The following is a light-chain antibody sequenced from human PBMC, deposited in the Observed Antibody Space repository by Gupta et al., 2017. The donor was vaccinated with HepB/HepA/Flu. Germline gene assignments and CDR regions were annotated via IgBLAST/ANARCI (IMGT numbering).Light chain of an antibody. Sequence: DIQMTQSPSPLSASVGDRVTITCRASQSISSYLNWYQQKPGKAPKLLIYAASSLQSGVPSRFSGSGSGTDFTLTISRLQPEDFATYYCQQRDSTPITFGQGTPMEIK. CDR3: QQRDSTPIT. CDR2: AAS. CDR1: QSISSY. V-gene: IGKV1-39*01. J-gene: IGKJ5*01.